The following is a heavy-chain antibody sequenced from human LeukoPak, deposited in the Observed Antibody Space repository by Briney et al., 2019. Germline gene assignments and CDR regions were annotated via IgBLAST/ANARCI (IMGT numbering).Heavy chain of an antibody. J-gene: IGHJ6*03. CDR3: ASAYDISGYYYYMDV. V-gene: IGHV4-38-2*01. Sequence: SETLSLTCAVSGHSISSGYYWVWIRPPPGRGLEWIGSIYHSGSTYYNTSLNSRVSISLDTSKNQFSPRLSSVTAADTALYYCASAYDISGYYYYMDVWGKGTTVTVSS. CDR1: GHSISSGYY. CDR2: IYHSGST. D-gene: IGHD3-22*01.